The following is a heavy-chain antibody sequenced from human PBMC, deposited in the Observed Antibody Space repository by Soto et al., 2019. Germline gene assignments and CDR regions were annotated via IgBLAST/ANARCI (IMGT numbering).Heavy chain of an antibody. Sequence: ASVKVSCKASGYTFTSYDINWVRQATGQGLEWMGWMNPNSGNTGYAQKFQGRVTMTRNTSIGTAYMELSSLRSEDTAVYYCARGSGITIFGVVPDWFDPWGQGTLVTVSS. CDR3: ARGSGITIFGVVPDWFDP. D-gene: IGHD3-3*01. J-gene: IGHJ5*02. CDR1: GYTFTSYD. V-gene: IGHV1-8*01. CDR2: MNPNSGNT.